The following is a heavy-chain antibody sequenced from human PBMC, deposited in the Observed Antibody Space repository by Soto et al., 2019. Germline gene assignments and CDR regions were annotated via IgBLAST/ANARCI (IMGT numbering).Heavy chain of an antibody. CDR2: IIPILGIA. Sequence: QVQLVQSGAEVKKPGSSVKVSCKASGGTFSSYTISWVRQAPGQGLEWMGRIIPILGIANYAQKFQGRVTITADKSTSTAYMELSSLRSEDTAVYYCARSLDYYDSGVNAFDIWGKGTMVTVSS. CDR1: GGTFSSYT. CDR3: ARSLDYYDSGVNAFDI. J-gene: IGHJ3*02. D-gene: IGHD3-22*01. V-gene: IGHV1-69*02.